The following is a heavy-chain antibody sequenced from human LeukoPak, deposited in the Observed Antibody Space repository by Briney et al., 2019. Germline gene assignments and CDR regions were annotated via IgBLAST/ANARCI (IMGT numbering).Heavy chain of an antibody. Sequence: SETLSLTCTVSAGSISSYYWSWFLQPPAKELEWIGYIYYSGSTNYNPSLKSRVTISVDTSKNQFSLKLSSVTAADTAVYYCARSYGSGSYNWFDPWGQGTLVTVSS. CDR2: IYYSGST. J-gene: IGHJ5*02. V-gene: IGHV4-59*08. D-gene: IGHD3-10*01. CDR1: AGSISSYY. CDR3: ARSYGSGSYNWFDP.